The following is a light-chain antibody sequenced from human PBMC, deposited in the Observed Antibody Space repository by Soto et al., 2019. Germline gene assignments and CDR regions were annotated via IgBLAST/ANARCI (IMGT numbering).Light chain of an antibody. V-gene: IGKV3D-20*02. CDR1: QSVSYY. Sequence: EIVLTQSPGTLSLSPGERATLSCRASQSVSYYLAWYQQKPGQAPRLLIYDASSRATGVPDRFSGSGSGTDFTLTISRLEPEDFAVYYCQQRSNWRVTFGGGTKVDIK. CDR3: QQRSNWRVT. J-gene: IGKJ4*01. CDR2: DAS.